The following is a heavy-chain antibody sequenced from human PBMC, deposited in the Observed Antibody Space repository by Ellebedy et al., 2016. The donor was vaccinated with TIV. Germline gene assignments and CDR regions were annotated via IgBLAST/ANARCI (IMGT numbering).Heavy chain of an antibody. Sequence: AASVKVSCKASGYTFTSYYMHWARQAPGQGLEWMGWINPNSGGTNYAQKFQGRVTMTRDTSISTAYMELSRLRSDDTAVYYCARGDLSISGWYDGDDAFDIWGQGTMVTVSS. CDR2: INPNSGGT. CDR3: ARGDLSISGWYDGDDAFDI. J-gene: IGHJ3*02. V-gene: IGHV1-2*02. CDR1: GYTFTSYY. D-gene: IGHD6-19*01.